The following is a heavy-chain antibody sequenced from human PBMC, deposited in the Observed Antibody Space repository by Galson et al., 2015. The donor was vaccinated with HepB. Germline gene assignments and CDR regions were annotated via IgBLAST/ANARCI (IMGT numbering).Heavy chain of an antibody. J-gene: IGHJ5*02. CDR1: GFSFSASG. CDR3: ASGGSWYPKNH. D-gene: IGHD6-13*01. Sequence: SLRLSCAASGFSFSASGMHWVRQGPGKGLEWVAVIWYDGSNKFYADSVKGRFTISRDNSNNTLYLQMDSLRVEDTAVYYCASGGSWYPKNHWGQGTLVTVSP. V-gene: IGHV3-33*01. CDR2: IWYDGSNK.